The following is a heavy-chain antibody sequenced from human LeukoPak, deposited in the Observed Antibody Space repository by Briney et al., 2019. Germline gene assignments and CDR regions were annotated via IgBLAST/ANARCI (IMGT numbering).Heavy chain of an antibody. V-gene: IGHV3-23*01. J-gene: IGHJ4*02. Sequence: GGSLRLSCAASGFTFSSYAMSWVRQAPGKGLEWVSAISGSGGSTYYADSVKGRFTISRDNSKNTLYLQMDSLRAEDTAVYYCAKDQNWNYVYFDYWGQGALVTVSS. CDR2: ISGSGGST. CDR3: AKDQNWNYVYFDY. CDR1: GFTFSSYA. D-gene: IGHD1-7*01.